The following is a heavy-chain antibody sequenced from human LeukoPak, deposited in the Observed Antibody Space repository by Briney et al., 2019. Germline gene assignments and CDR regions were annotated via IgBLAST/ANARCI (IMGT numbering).Heavy chain of an antibody. V-gene: IGHV3-21*01. CDR1: GFTFTSHA. Sequence: GGSLRLSCAASGFTFTSHAMSWVRQAPGKGLEWVSSISSSSSYIYYADSVKGRFTISRDNAKNSLYLQMNSLRAEDTAVYYCAREDYKWNDVRWFDPWGQGTLVTVSS. J-gene: IGHJ5*02. CDR2: ISSSSSYI. D-gene: IGHD1-20*01. CDR3: AREDYKWNDVRWFDP.